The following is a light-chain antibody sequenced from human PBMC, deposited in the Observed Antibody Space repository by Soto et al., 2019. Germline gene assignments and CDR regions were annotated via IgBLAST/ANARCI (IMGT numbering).Light chain of an antibody. J-gene: IGKJ1*01. CDR3: QKYNKAPWI. CDR1: RDIDNS. Sequence: DIQVTQSPPSLSASVGDRVTITCRASRDIDNSLAWYQQIPVKAPKLLIYAASTLQSGVPSRFRGSGSGTSFTLTITTLQPEDVATYYCQKYNKAPWIFGQGTKVDIK. CDR2: AAS. V-gene: IGKV1-27*01.